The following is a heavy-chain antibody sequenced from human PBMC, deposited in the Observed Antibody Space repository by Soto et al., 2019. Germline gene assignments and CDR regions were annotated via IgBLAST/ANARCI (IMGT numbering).Heavy chain of an antibody. Sequence: ASVKVSCKASGYTFTSYAIHWVRQAPGQRLEWMGWINAGNGNTKYSQKFQGRVTITRDTSTSTAYMELSSLRSEDTAVYYCARSQDFWSGAFDPWGQGTLVTVSS. J-gene: IGHJ5*02. CDR1: GYTFTSYA. CDR2: INAGNGNT. V-gene: IGHV1-3*01. CDR3: ARSQDFWSGAFDP. D-gene: IGHD3-3*01.